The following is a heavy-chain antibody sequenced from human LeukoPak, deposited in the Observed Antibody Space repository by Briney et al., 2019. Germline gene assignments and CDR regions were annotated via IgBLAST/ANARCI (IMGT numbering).Heavy chain of an antibody. J-gene: IGHJ6*03. CDR3: ARHGSITMVRGRLRYFYMDV. D-gene: IGHD3-10*01. V-gene: IGHV3-53*01. Sequence: GGSLRLSCAASGFTVSSNYMSWVRQAPGKGLEWVSVVYSGDNTFYADSMKGRFTISRDNSKNTLYLQMNSLRAEDTAVYYCARHGSITMVRGRLRYFYMDVWGKGTTVTISS. CDR2: VYSGDNT. CDR1: GFTVSSNY.